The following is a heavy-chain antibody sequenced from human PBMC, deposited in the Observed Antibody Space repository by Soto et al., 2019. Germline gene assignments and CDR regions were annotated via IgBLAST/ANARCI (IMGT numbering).Heavy chain of an antibody. Sequence: ASVKVSCKVSGGTFSNYAIDWVRLAPGHGLEWMGGIVPIIGTTYYAQKFQGRATITADESTTTAYMEVRSLRSEDTAVYYCARGGTPIDFWGQGTLVTVSS. J-gene: IGHJ4*02. D-gene: IGHD3-16*01. CDR1: GGTFSNYA. CDR2: IVPIIGTT. CDR3: ARGGTPIDF. V-gene: IGHV1-69*13.